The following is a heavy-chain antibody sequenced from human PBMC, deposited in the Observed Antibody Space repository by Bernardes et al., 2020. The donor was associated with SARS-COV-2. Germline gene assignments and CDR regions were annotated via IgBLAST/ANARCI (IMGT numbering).Heavy chain of an antibody. Sequence: GGSLRLSCPASGFIFDRYAMHWVRQAPGKGLEYLSGISSNGGNTHYASSVKGRLTISRDNSKSTLYLQVDSLRADDTAIYYCARGAVLDYHYYYMDVWGKGTTVTVSS. CDR3: ARGAVLDYHYYYMDV. D-gene: IGHD6-19*01. CDR2: ISSNGGNT. J-gene: IGHJ6*03. V-gene: IGHV3-64*01. CDR1: GFIFDRYA.